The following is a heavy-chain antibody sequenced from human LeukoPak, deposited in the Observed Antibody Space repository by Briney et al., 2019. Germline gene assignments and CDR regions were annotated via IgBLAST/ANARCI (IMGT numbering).Heavy chain of an antibody. Sequence: ASVKVSCKASGYTFTSYGISWVRQAPGQGLEWMGWISAYNGNTNYAQKLQGRVTMTTDTSTSTAYMELRSLRSDDTAVYYCASGATYCSSTSCSLRDYFDYWGREPWSPSPQ. V-gene: IGHV1-18*04. D-gene: IGHD2-2*01. CDR3: ASGATYCSSTSCSLRDYFDY. CDR2: ISAYNGNT. CDR1: GYTFTSYG. J-gene: IGHJ4*02.